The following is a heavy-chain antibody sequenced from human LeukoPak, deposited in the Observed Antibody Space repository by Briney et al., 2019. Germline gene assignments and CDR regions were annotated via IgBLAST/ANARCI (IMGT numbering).Heavy chain of an antibody. CDR3: AKGMIVVVPAAPFDY. CDR2: ISWDGGST. V-gene: IGHV3-43D*04. J-gene: IGHJ4*02. CDR1: RLTFDDYA. D-gene: IGHD2-2*01. Sequence: GGSLRLSCAASRLTFDDYAMHWVRQAPGKGLEWVSLISWDGGSTYYADSVKGRFTISRDNSKNSLYLQMNSLRAEDTALYYCAKGMIVVVPAAPFDYWGQGTLVTVSS.